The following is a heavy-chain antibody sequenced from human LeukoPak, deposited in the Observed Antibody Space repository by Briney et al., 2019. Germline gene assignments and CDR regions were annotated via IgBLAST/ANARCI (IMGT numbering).Heavy chain of an antibody. CDR2: IYNTGST. CDR3: ASVSSSSNLFDY. V-gene: IGHV4-30-2*01. CDR1: SRSIGSGGYW. D-gene: IGHD6-6*01. Sequence: SETLSLTWAVSSRSIGSGGYWWSWIRQPPVRGWERIAYIYNTGSTYYNPSLKSRVTISVDRSKSQFSLKLSSVTAADTVVYYCASVSSSSNLFDYWGQGTLVTVSS. J-gene: IGHJ4*02.